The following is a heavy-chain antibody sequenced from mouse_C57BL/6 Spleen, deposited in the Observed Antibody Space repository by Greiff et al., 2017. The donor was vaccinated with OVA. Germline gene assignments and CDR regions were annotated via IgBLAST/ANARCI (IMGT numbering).Heavy chain of an antibody. D-gene: IGHD1-1*01. CDR3: ARDGYGSSRDYFDY. Sequence: EVQLQQSGPELVKPGASVKMSCKASGYTFTDYNMHWVKQSHGKSLEWIGYINPNNGGTSYNQKFKGKATLTVNKSSSTAYMELRSLTSEDSAVYYCARDGYGSSRDYFDYWGQGTTLTVSS. CDR2: INPNNGGT. J-gene: IGHJ2*01. V-gene: IGHV1-22*01. CDR1: GYTFTDYN.